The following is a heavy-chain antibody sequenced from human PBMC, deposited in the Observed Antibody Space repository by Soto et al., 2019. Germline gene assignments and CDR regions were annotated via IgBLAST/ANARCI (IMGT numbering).Heavy chain of an antibody. CDR1: GFTFSSYG. J-gene: IGHJ5*02. CDR3: AKLPPHIAAA. Sequence: QPGGSLRLSCAASGFTFSSYGMHWVRQAPGKGLEWVAVISYDGSNKYYADSVKGRFTVSRDNSKNTLYLQMNSLRAEDTAVYYCAKLPPHIAAAWGQGTLVTVSS. V-gene: IGHV3-30*18. D-gene: IGHD6-13*01. CDR2: ISYDGSNK.